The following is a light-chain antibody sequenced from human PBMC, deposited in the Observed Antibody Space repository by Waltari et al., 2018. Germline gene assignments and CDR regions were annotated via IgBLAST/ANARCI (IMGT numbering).Light chain of an antibody. CDR2: DAS. J-gene: IGKJ2*03. Sequence: DIQMTQSPSSLSASVGDRVTIACQASQDIYNYLNWYQQKPGKAPRLLIYDASNLETGVPSRFSGSGSGTDFTFTISSLQAEDFATYYCQQYDDPLYSFGQGTKVENK. V-gene: IGKV1-33*01. CDR3: QQYDDPLYS. CDR1: QDIYNY.